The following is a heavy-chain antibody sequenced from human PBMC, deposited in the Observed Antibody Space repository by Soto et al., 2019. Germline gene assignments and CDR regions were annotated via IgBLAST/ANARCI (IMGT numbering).Heavy chain of an antibody. J-gene: IGHJ4*02. CDR2: IYYSGST. CDR3: ARRTFDPRDPSFDY. CDR1: GGSISSSSYY. Sequence: PSETLSLTCTVSGGSISSSSYYWGWIRQPPGKGLEWIGSIYYSGSTYYNPSLKSRVTISVDTSKNQFSLKLSSVTAADTAVYYCARRTFDPRDPSFDYWGQGTLVTVSS. V-gene: IGHV4-39*01. D-gene: IGHD3-9*01.